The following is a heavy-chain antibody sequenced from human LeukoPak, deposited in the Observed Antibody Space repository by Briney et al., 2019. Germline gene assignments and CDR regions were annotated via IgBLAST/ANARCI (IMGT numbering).Heavy chain of an antibody. D-gene: IGHD3-3*01. V-gene: IGHV3-23*01. Sequence: GGSLRLSCAASGFTFSSYTMSWVRQAPGKGLAWVSGIDSSGTKTTYADSVKGRFTISRDNPRNTLYLQMNSLRAEDTAVYYCAKDETGFLNYFHYWGQGALVTVAS. CDR1: GFTFSSYT. CDR3: AKDETGFLNYFHY. CDR2: IDSSGTKT. J-gene: IGHJ4*02.